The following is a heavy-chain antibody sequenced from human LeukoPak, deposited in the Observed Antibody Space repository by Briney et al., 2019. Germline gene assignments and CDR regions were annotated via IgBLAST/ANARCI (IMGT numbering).Heavy chain of an antibody. V-gene: IGHV4-59*01. Sequence: SETRSLTCTVSGGSISSYYWSWIRQPPGKGLEWIGYIYYSGSTNYNPSLKSRVTISVDTSKNQFSLKLTSVTAADTAVYYCARLRWLQLIDYWGQGTLVTVSS. CDR2: IYYSGST. CDR3: ARLRWLQLIDY. J-gene: IGHJ4*02. D-gene: IGHD5-24*01. CDR1: GGSISSYY.